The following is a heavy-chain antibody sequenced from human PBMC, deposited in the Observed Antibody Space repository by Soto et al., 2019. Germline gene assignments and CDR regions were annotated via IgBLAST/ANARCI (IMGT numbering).Heavy chain of an antibody. Sequence: QVQLVESGGGVVQPGRCLRLSCAASGFTFSKFGMHWLRQAPGRGLEWVAGISNDGSDEYYVDSVKGRFNISRDNSKITLRLQMNSLRFEDTAVYFCAKDRRKWGDSPFEKWGQGTLVPVSS. V-gene: IGHV3-30*18. CDR1: GFTFSKFG. D-gene: IGHD2-21*02. CDR3: AKDRRKWGDSPFEK. CDR2: ISNDGSDE. J-gene: IGHJ4*02.